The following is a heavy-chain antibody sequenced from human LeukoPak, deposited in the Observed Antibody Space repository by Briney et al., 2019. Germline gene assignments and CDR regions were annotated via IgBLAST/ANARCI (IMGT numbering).Heavy chain of an antibody. CDR2: IYYSGST. J-gene: IGHJ4*02. CDR1: GGSISSGGYS. V-gene: IGHV4-30-4*07. CDR3: ARGPEVGAIPFDY. D-gene: IGHD1-26*01. Sequence: PSETLSLTCAVSGGSISSGGYSWSWIRQPPGKGLEWIGYIYYSGSTNYNPSLKSRVTISVDTSKNQFSLKLSSVTAADTAVYYCARGPEVGAIPFDYWGQGTLVTVSS.